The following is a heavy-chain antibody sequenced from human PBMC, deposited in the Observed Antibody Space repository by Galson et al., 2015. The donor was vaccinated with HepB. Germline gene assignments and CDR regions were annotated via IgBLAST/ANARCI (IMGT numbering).Heavy chain of an antibody. Sequence: VRQAPGKGLEWVASISYDGSNKYYADSVKGRFTISRDNSKSTLYLQMNSLGAEDTAVYYCARDPSGTYYYDYWGQGTLVTVSS. CDR3: ARDPSGTYYYDY. D-gene: IGHD1-26*01. J-gene: IGHJ4*02. CDR2: ISYDGSNK. V-gene: IGHV3-30-3*01.